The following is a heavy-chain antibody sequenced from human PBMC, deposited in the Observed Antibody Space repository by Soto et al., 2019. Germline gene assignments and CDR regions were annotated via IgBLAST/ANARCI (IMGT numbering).Heavy chain of an antibody. V-gene: IGHV4-34*01. J-gene: IGHJ4*02. Sequence: QVQLQQWGAGLLKPSETLSLTCAVYGGSFSGYYWSWIRQPPGKGLEWIGEINHSGSTNYNPSLKGRVTSSVDTSKNQFSLKLSSVTAADTAVYYCARGNHGSGSYLMGGLDYWGQGTLVTVSS. D-gene: IGHD3-10*01. CDR1: GGSFSGYY. CDR3: ARGNHGSGSYLMGGLDY. CDR2: INHSGST.